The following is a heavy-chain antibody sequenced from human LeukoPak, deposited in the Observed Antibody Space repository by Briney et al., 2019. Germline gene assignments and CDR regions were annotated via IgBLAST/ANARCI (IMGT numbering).Heavy chain of an antibody. Sequence: GGSLRLSCAASGFTLSGYAMSRVRQAPGKGLEWVSSISAGGGSPYYADSVKGRFTISRDNSKNTLYLQMNSLRVEDTAVYYCAKALGDYYFDYWGQGTLVTVSS. CDR2: ISAGGGSP. V-gene: IGHV3-23*01. CDR3: AKALGDYYFDY. J-gene: IGHJ4*02. CDR1: GFTLSGYA.